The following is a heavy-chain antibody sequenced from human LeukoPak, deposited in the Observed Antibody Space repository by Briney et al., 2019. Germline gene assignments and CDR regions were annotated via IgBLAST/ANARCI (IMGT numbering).Heavy chain of an antibody. CDR3: AREDSSGYYAY. J-gene: IGHJ4*02. D-gene: IGHD3-22*01. CDR2: IYYSGST. CDR1: GGSLSSYY. V-gene: IGHV4-59*01. Sequence: SETLSLTCTVSGGSLSSYYWSWIPQPPGKGLEWIGYIYYSGSTNYNPSLKSRVTISVDTSKNQFSLKLSSVTAADTAVYYCAREDSSGYYAYWGQGTLVTVSS.